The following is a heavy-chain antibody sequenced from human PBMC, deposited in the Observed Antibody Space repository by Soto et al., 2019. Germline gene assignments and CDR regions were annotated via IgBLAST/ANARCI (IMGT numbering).Heavy chain of an antibody. CDR3: RGYDDAFDI. CDR1: GFTFSSYG. D-gene: IGHD5-12*01. CDR2: IWYDGSNK. Sequence: PGGSLRLSCAASGFTFSSYGMHWVRQAPGKGLEWVAVIWYDGSNKYYADSVKGRFTISRDNSKNTLYLQMNSLRAEDTAVYYCRGYDDAFDIWGQGTMVTVSS. V-gene: IGHV3-33*01. J-gene: IGHJ3*02.